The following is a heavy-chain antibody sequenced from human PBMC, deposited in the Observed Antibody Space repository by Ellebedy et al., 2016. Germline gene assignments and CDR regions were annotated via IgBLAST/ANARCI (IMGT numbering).Heavy chain of an antibody. CDR3: ARALQYGTSWYGKSDY. D-gene: IGHD6-13*01. Sequence: GGSLRLXXAASGFTFSSSNMNWVRQAPGKGLEWISYISSSGSAVYYADSAKGRFTISRDNAKNSLYLQMNSLRGEDTALYYCARALQYGTSWYGKSDYWGQGTLVTVSP. J-gene: IGHJ4*02. CDR1: GFTFSSSN. V-gene: IGHV3-48*01. CDR2: ISSSGSAV.